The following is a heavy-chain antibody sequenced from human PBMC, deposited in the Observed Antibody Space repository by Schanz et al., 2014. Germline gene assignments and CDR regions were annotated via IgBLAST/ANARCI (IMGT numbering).Heavy chain of an antibody. V-gene: IGHV3-23*01. D-gene: IGHD3-22*01. CDR1: GFSFGTYA. Sequence: EVHLLESGGGLVQPGGSLRLSCAASGFSFGTYAMSWVRQAPGKGLLWVSSISGTGGDDTYYADSVKGRFTISRDNSKNTLFLQMNSLRVEDTAFYYCARDASSSDYHLAHWGQGTLVTVS. CDR3: ARDASSSDYHLAH. CDR2: ISGTGGDDT. J-gene: IGHJ4*02.